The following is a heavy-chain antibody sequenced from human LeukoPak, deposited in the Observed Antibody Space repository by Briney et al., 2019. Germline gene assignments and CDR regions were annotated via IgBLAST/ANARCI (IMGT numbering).Heavy chain of an antibody. Sequence: SETLSLTCAVYGGSFSGYYWSWIRQPPGKGLEWIGEINHSGSTNYNPSLKSRVTISVDTSKNQFSLKLSSVTAADTAVYYCARQATMPPPDDYWGQGTLVTGSS. CDR3: ARQATMPPPDDY. D-gene: IGHD5-24*01. CDR1: GGSFSGYY. V-gene: IGHV4-34*01. J-gene: IGHJ4*02. CDR2: INHSGST.